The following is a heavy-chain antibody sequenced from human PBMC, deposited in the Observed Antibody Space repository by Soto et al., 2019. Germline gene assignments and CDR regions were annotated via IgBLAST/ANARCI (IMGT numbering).Heavy chain of an antibody. V-gene: IGHV3-7*05. CDR2: IKQDGSGK. J-gene: IGHJ6*02. CDR1: GFTFSSYW. Sequence: GGSLRLSCAASGFTFSSYWMSWVRQAPGKGLEWVANIKQDGSGKYYVDSVKGRFTISRDNAKNSLYLQMNSLRAEDTAVYYCARAVSDIVVVPAAHYYYYGMDVWGQGTTVTVSS. D-gene: IGHD2-2*01. CDR3: ARAVSDIVVVPAAHYYYYGMDV.